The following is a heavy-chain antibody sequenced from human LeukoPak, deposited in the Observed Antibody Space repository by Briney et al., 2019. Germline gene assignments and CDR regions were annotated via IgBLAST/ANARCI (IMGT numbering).Heavy chain of an antibody. V-gene: IGHV4-39*01. Sequence: SETLSLTCTVSGGSISSSSYYWGWIRQPPGKGLGWIGSIYYSGSTYYNPSLKSRVTISVDTSKNQFSLKLSSVTAADTAVYYCASPDSSGYVFWGYWGQGTLVTVSS. CDR2: IYYSGST. CDR1: GGSISSSSYY. D-gene: IGHD3-22*01. J-gene: IGHJ4*02. CDR3: ASPDSSGYVFWGY.